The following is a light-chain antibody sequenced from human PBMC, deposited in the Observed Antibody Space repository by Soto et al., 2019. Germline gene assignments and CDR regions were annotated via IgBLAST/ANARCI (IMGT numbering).Light chain of an antibody. Sequence: QSVLTQPPSASETPGQTVSISCSGSNSNIASNTVNWYQHLPGTAPKLLIYYNNQRPSGVPARFSGSKSGTSASLAISGLQSEDESDYYCAAWDDTLKRYVFGTGTKVTVL. J-gene: IGLJ1*01. CDR2: YNN. V-gene: IGLV1-44*01. CDR3: AAWDDTLKRYV. CDR1: NSNIASNT.